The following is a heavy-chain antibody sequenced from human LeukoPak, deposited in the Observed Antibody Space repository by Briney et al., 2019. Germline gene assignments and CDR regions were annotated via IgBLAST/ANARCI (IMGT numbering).Heavy chain of an antibody. V-gene: IGHV3-66*02. J-gene: IGHJ4*02. CDR2: IFTDGRS. CDR3: ARGECTGGSCPEH. CDR1: GFSVTDIY. D-gene: IGHD2-15*01. Sequence: GGSLTLSCAASGFSVTDIYMTWVRQAPGKGREWVAIIFTDGRSYYGDSVTGRFTISRDRSSNTLYLQLNSLRVEDTATYYCARGECTGGSCPEHWGQGTLVTVSS.